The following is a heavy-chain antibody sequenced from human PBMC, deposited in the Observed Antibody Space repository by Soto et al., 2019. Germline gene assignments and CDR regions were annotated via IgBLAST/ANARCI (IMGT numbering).Heavy chain of an antibody. CDR3: ADGGEWSFKFDY. CDR1: GLTFSNYA. V-gene: IGHV3-23*01. D-gene: IGHD2-8*01. Sequence: GGSLRLSCTASGLTFSNYAMSWVRQAPGKGLEWVSSISSSGDNTYYPDSVKGRFTISRDNSKNTLYLQMNSLRAEDTAVYYCADGGEWSFKFDYWGQGTLVTVSS. CDR2: ISSSGDNT. J-gene: IGHJ4*02.